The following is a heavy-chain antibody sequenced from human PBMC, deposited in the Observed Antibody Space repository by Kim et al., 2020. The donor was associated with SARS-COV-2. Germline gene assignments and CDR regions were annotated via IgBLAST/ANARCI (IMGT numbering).Heavy chain of an antibody. J-gene: IGHJ4*02. CDR1: GLNFGDYA. CDR2: IRSKRYGETT. CDR3: TSGPYYYDSAAYYHDY. D-gene: IGHD3-22*01. V-gene: IGHV3-49*03. Sequence: GGSLRLSCTTSGLNFGDYAMSWFRQAPVKGLEWVAFIRSKRYGETTEYAASVKGRFTISRDDSKRIAYLQMNGLKTEDTAVYYCTSGPYYYDSAAYYHDYWGQGTLVTVSS.